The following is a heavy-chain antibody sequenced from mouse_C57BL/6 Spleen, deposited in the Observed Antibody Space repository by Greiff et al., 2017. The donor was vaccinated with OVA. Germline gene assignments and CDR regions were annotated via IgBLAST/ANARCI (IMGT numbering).Heavy chain of an antibody. V-gene: IGHV5-17*01. CDR2: ISSGSGTI. D-gene: IGHD2-10*02. CDR3: AREQYAFAGGAY. CDR1: GFTFSGYG. Sequence: EVQGVEPGGGLVKPGGSLKLSCAASGFTFSGYGMPWVRQAPGQGLEWVAYISSGSGTIYYADTVKGRFTLSIDTATNTLYLQLTSLRSEDTAVYYCAREQYAFAGGAYWGQGTLVTVSA. J-gene: IGHJ3*01.